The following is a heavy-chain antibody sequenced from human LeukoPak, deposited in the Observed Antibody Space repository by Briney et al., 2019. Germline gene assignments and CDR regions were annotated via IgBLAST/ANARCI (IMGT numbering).Heavy chain of an antibody. V-gene: IGHV3-74*01. CDR3: ARGGDDY. CDR1: GFTFTNYW. J-gene: IGHJ4*02. Sequence: PGGSLRLSCAASGFTFTNYWMHWVRQAPGMGLAWVSRLPPDELDIIYADSVKGRFTVSRDNAKNTLYLQMNSLRGEDTAMYFCARGGDDYWGQGTLVVVSS. CDR2: LPPDELDI. D-gene: IGHD2-21*01.